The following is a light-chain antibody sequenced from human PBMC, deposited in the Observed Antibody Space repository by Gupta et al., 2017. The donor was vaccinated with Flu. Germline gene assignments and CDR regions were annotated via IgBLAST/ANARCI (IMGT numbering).Light chain of an antibody. Sequence: EIVLPQSPATLALSPGERATLSCGASQSVSSLLAWYQQKPGQAPRLLIYAASNRATGIPARFSGSGSGTDFTLTISSLEPEDFAVYYCQQRSSWPITFGQGTRLEIK. CDR1: QSVSSL. J-gene: IGKJ5*01. V-gene: IGKV3-11*01. CDR2: AAS. CDR3: QQRSSWPIT.